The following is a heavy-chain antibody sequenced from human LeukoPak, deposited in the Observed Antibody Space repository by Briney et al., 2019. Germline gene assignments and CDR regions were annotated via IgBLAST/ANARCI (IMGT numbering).Heavy chain of an antibody. CDR1: GYTFTSYG. V-gene: IGHV1-18*01. Sequence: ASVKVSCKASGYTFTSYGISWVRQAPGQGLEWMGWISAYNGNTNYAQKLQGRVTMTTDTSTSTAYMELRSLRSDDTAVYYCARERVTPYGVCYLADYWGQGTLVTVSP. CDR2: ISAYNGNT. CDR3: ARERVTPYGVCYLADY. D-gene: IGHD2-8*01. J-gene: IGHJ4*02.